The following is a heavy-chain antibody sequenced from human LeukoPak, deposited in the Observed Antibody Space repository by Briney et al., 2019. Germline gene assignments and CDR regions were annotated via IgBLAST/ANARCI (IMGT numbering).Heavy chain of an antibody. CDR1: GGSISSGGYS. J-gene: IGHJ4*02. Sequence: PSETLSLTCAVSGGSISSGGYSWSWIRQPPGEGLEWIGYIYHSGSTYYNPSLKSRVTISVDRSKNQFSLKLSSVTAADTAVYYCASLRPVVPAAKDYWGQGTLVTVSS. V-gene: IGHV4-30-2*01. CDR2: IYHSGST. D-gene: IGHD2-2*01. CDR3: ASLRPVVPAAKDY.